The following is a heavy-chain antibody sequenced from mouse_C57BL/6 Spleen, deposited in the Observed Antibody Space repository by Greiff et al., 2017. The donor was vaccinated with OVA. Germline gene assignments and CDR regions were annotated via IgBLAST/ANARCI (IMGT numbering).Heavy chain of an antibody. CDR2: INPSTGGT. D-gene: IGHD2-3*01. CDR3: ARAEVYDGYYDWYFDV. CDR1: GYSFTGYY. J-gene: IGHJ1*03. Sequence: VQLQQSGPELVKPGASVKISCKASGYSFTGYYMNWVKQSPEKSLEWIGEINPSTGGTTYNQKFKAKATLTVDKSSSTAYMQLKSLTSEDSAVCYCARAEVYDGYYDWYFDVWGTGTTVTVSS. V-gene: IGHV1-42*01.